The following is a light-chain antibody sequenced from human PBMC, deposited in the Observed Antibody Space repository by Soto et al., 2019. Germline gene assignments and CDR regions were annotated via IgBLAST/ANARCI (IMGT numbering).Light chain of an antibody. J-gene: IGKJ3*01. Sequence: EIVLAQSPGTLSLSPGERATLSCKASQTVISSSLAWYQQKPGQAPRLLIYDTSTRATGIPDRFSGSVSGTVFTLTINGLEPEDFGVYYCQQYGSSPFTFGPGTKVYLK. CDR1: QTVISSS. CDR3: QQYGSSPFT. CDR2: DTS. V-gene: IGKV3-20*01.